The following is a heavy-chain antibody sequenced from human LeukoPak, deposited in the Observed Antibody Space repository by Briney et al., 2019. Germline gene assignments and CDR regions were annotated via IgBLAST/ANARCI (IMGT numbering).Heavy chain of an antibody. V-gene: IGHV4-4*07. CDR3: ARTSARGAQFDY. D-gene: IGHD3-10*01. Sequence: SETLPLTCTVSGGSISNYYWSWIRQPAGMGLEWIGRIYASGSTNYNPSLKSRVTMSVDTSNNQFSLNLSSVTAADTAVYYCARTSARGAQFDYWGQGTLVTVSS. J-gene: IGHJ4*02. CDR1: GGSISNYY. CDR2: IYASGST.